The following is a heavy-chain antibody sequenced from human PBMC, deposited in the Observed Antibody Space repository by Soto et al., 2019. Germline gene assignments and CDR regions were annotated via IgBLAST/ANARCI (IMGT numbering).Heavy chain of an antibody. CDR2: RYYSESS. D-gene: IGHD2-15*01. J-gene: IGHJ4*02. CDR3: ARTKCSGGSCYSWSLDY. V-gene: IGHV4-31*03. Sequence: TLSLPCTVSGGSLTTGGYDWSWIRQLPGKGLEWIGHRYYSESSYYNPSLNSRVSISLDTSKNQFSLKLSFLTDADTAMYYCARTKCSGGSCYSWSLDYWGQGTPATVSS. CDR1: GGSLTTGGYD.